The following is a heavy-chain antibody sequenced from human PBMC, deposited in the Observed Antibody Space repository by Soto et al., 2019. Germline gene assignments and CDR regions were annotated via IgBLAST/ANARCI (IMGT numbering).Heavy chain of an antibody. J-gene: IGHJ1*01. CDR3: VKDESINWYSGHFRH. CDR2: INWNSGSI. D-gene: IGHD6-13*01. V-gene: IGHV3-9*01. Sequence: EVQLVESGGGLVQPGRSLRLSCAASGFTFDDYAMHWVRQVPGKGLEWVSGINWNSGSICYGDSVKGRFAISRDNAKNSLHLQMNSLSAADTAFYYCVKDESINWYSGHFRHWGQGTLVTVSS. CDR1: GFTFDDYA.